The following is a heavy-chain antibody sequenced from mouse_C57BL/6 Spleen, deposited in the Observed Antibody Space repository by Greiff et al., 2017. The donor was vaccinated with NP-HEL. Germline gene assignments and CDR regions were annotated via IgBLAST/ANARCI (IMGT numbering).Heavy chain of an antibody. J-gene: IGHJ3*01. CDR2: IHPNSGST. CDR3: ARGDYDRWFAY. V-gene: IGHV1-64*01. Sequence: VQLQQPGTELVKPGASVKLSCKASGYTFTSYWMHWVKQRPGQGLEWIGMIHPNSGSTNYNEKFKSKATLTVDKSSSTAYMQLSSLTSEDSAVYYCARGDYDRWFAYWGQGTLVTVSA. CDR1: GYTFTSYW. D-gene: IGHD2-4*01.